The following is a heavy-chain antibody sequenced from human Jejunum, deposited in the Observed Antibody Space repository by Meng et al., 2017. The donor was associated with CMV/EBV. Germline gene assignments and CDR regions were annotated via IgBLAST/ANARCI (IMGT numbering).Heavy chain of an antibody. CDR3: ARDGLAENWGDFDS. J-gene: IGHJ4*02. D-gene: IGHD3-16*01. Sequence: EVRVLESGGGLVQPGGSLRLSCAASGFTFRSYDMSWVRQAPGKGLEWVSNIDGNGANTYYADSVRGRFTVSRDNSKNTVYLQMNSLRAEDTALYYCARDGLAENWGDFDSWGQGTLVTASS. CDR1: GFTFRSYD. CDR2: IDGNGANT. V-gene: IGHV3-23*01.